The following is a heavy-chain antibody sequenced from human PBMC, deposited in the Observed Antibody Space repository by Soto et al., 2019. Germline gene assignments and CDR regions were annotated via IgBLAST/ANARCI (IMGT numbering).Heavy chain of an antibody. CDR2: IIPIFGTA. CDR3: ARVVAYGDYDSDAFDI. V-gene: IGHV1-69*12. CDR1: GGTFSSYA. J-gene: IGHJ3*02. D-gene: IGHD4-17*01. Sequence: QVQLVQSGAEVKKPGSSVKVSCKASGGTFSSYAISWVRQAPGQGLEWMGGIIPIFGTANYAQKFQGRVTITADESTSTAYMELSSLRSEDTAVYYCARVVAYGDYDSDAFDIWGQGTMVTVSS.